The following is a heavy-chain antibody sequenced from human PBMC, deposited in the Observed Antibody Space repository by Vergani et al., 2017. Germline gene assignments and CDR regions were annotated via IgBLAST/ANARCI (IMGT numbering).Heavy chain of an antibody. CDR3: AREMGMVRGVIRDYYYYGMDV. V-gene: IGHV4-61*02. CDR2: IYTSGNT. Sequence: QVQLQESGPGLVKPSQTLSLTCTVSGGSISSGSYYWSWIRQPAGKGLEWIGRIYTSGNTNYNPSLKSRVTISVDTSKNQFSLKLSSVTAADTAVYYCAREMGMVRGVIRDYYYYGMDVWGQGTTVTVSS. D-gene: IGHD3-10*01. CDR1: GGSISSGSYY. J-gene: IGHJ6*02.